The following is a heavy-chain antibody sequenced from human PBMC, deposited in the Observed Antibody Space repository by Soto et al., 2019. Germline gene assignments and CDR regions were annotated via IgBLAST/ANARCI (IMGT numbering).Heavy chain of an antibody. CDR1: GFTLSDYE. V-gene: IGHV3-48*03. D-gene: IGHD1-26*01. CDR3: ARVRAGAANGYYGMDV. J-gene: IGHJ6*02. CDR2: ISTGSSTI. Sequence: EVQLVESGGGLVQSGGSLRLSCRASGFTLSDYEMHWVRQAPGKGLEWVSYISTGSSTIYYADSVKGRFTISRDNAKNPLFLEMNSLRPEDTAVYYCARVRAGAANGYYGMDVWGQGTTVTVSS.